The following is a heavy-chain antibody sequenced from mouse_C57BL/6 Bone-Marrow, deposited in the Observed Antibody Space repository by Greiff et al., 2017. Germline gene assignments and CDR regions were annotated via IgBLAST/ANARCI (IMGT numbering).Heavy chain of an antibody. CDR3: TRVDPYDAMDY. CDR2: ISSGGDYI. J-gene: IGHJ4*01. V-gene: IGHV5-9-1*02. CDR1: GFTFSSYA. Sequence: EVQGVESGEGLVKPGGSLKLSCAASGFTFSSYAMSWVRQTPEKRLEWVAYISSGGDYIYYADTVQGRFTISRDNARNTLYLQMSSLKSEDTAMYYCTRVDPYDAMDYWGQGTSVTVSS.